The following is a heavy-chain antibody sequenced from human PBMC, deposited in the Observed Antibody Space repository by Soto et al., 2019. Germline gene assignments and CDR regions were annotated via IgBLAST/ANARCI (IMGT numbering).Heavy chain of an antibody. V-gene: IGHV1-69*06. J-gene: IGHJ4*02. CDR2: IIPIFGTA. D-gene: IGHD1-26*01. CDR3: ARRIVGAHYFDY. Sequence: ASVKVSCKASGGTFSSYAISWVRQAPGQGLEWMGGIIPIFGTANYAQKFQGRVTITADKSTSTAYMELSSLRSEDTAVYYCARRIVGAHYFDYWGQGTLGTVSA. CDR1: GGTFSSYA.